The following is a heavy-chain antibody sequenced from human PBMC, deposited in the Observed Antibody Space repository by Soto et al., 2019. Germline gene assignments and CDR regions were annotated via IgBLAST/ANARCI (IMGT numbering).Heavy chain of an antibody. CDR2: IYSGGST. Sequence: GSLRLSCAASGFTVSSNYMSWVRQAPGKGLEWVSVIYSGGSTYYADSVKGRFTISRDNSKNTLYLQMNSLRAEDTAVYYCASRSPTRVDYWGQGTLITVSS. CDR3: ASRSPTRVDY. J-gene: IGHJ4*02. D-gene: IGHD2-2*01. V-gene: IGHV3-53*01. CDR1: GFTVSSNY.